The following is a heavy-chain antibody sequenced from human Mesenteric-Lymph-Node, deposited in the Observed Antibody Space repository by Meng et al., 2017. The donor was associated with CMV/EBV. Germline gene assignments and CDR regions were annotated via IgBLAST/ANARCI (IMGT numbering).Heavy chain of an antibody. CDR2: ISYDGINK. CDR3: ARSFVEGSAPDY. Sequence: GESLKISCAASGFTFSTYAMHWVRQAPGKGLEWVALISYDGINKYDADSVKGRFTISRDNSKDTLYLQMNSLRPEDTAVYYGARSFVEGSAPDYWGQGTLVTVSS. J-gene: IGHJ4*02. CDR1: GFTFSTYA. V-gene: IGHV3-30-3*01. D-gene: IGHD1-1*01.